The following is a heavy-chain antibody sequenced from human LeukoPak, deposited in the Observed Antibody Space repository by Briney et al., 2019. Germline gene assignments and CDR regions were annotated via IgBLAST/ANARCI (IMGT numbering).Heavy chain of an antibody. J-gene: IGHJ4*02. CDR3: APDSKYGSENGNFDY. Sequence: GSLRLSCAASGFTFSSYGMHWVRQAPGKGLEWVAFIRYDGSNKYYADSVKGRFTISRDNSKNTLYLQMNSLRAEDTAVYYCAPDSKYGSENGNFDYWGQGTLVTVSS. CDR2: IRYDGSNK. CDR1: GFTFSSYG. D-gene: IGHD3-10*01. V-gene: IGHV3-30*02.